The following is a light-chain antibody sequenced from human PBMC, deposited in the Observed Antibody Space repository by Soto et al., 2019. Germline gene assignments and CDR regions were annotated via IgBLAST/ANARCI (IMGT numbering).Light chain of an antibody. Sequence: QSVLTQPASVSGSPGQSITISCTGTSSDVGGYKYVSWYQQHPGKAPKLLIYEVSDRPSGVSNRFSGSKSGNMASLTISGLQTEDEADYYCSSYTSSSTLVFGGGTKVTVL. CDR3: SSYTSSSTLV. CDR2: EVS. J-gene: IGLJ2*01. CDR1: SSDVGGYKY. V-gene: IGLV2-14*01.